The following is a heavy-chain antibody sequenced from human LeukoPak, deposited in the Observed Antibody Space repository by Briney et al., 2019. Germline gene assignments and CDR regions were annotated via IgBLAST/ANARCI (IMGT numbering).Heavy chain of an antibody. CDR1: GGSISSYY. J-gene: IGHJ6*02. CDR3: AREIVVPAAIDYYYYGMDV. D-gene: IGHD2-2*01. CDR2: IYYSGST. V-gene: IGHV4-59*01. Sequence: SETLSLTCTVSGGSISSYYWGWIRQPPGKGLEWIGYIYYSGSTNYNPSLKSRVTISVDTSKNQFSLKLSSVTAADTAVYYCAREIVVPAAIDYYYYGMDVWGQGTTVTVSS.